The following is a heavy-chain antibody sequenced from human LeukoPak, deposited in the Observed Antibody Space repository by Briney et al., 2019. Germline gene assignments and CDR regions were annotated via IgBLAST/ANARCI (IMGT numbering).Heavy chain of an antibody. CDR3: AGERGEEYSSGWYKTNFFDN. CDR1: GDSFSSVTDY. Sequence: KASETLSLTCTVSGDSFSSVTDYWAWIRQPPGKGLEWIASGDYSGGTYYNPSLESRVAISTDMSKNQFSLKLTSVTGADTAVYYCAGERGEEYSSGWYKTNFFDNWGQGIRVTVSS. D-gene: IGHD6-19*01. J-gene: IGHJ4*02. V-gene: IGHV4-39*07. CDR2: GDYSGGT.